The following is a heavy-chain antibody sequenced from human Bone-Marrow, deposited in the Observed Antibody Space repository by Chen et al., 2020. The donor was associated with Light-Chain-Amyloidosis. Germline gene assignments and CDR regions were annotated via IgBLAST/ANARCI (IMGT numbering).Heavy chain of an antibody. Sequence: EMELVETGGGFVQPGGSLRLSCVVSGFSVSREYMTWVRQAPGKGLEWVSVVYSAGKTYYTDSVRGRFTLSRDDSKHLLYLQMNSLRAEDTAMYYCARVMVMTAMHWDAFDTWGQGTMVTVSS. D-gene: IGHD2-21*02. J-gene: IGHJ3*02. CDR1: GFSVSREY. CDR2: VYSAGKT. CDR3: ARVMVMTAMHWDAFDT. V-gene: IGHV3-53*02.